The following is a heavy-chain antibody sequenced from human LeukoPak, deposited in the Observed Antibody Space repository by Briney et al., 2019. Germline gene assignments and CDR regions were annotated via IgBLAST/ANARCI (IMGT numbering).Heavy chain of an antibody. D-gene: IGHD2-15*01. Sequence: SSETLSLTCTVSGGSISSYYWSWIRQPPGKGLEWIGYIYYSGSTNYNPSLKSRVTISVDTSKNQFSLKLSSVTAADTAVYYCARHGLVVAASFDYWGQGTLVTVSS. V-gene: IGHV4-59*08. CDR3: ARHGLVVAASFDY. J-gene: IGHJ4*02. CDR2: IYYSGST. CDR1: GGSISSYY.